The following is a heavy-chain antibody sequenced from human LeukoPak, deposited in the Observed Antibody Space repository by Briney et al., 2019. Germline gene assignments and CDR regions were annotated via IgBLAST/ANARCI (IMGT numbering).Heavy chain of an antibody. D-gene: IGHD2-21*02. V-gene: IGHV1-8*01. CDR2: MNPNSGNT. J-gene: IGHJ3*02. Sequence: ASVKVSCKASGYTFTSYDINWVRQATGQGLERMGWMNPNSGNTGYAQKFQGRVTMTRNTSISTAYMELSSLRSEDTAVYYCARVCGGDCYSTAFDIWGQGTMVTVSS. CDR3: ARVCGGDCYSTAFDI. CDR1: GYTFTSYD.